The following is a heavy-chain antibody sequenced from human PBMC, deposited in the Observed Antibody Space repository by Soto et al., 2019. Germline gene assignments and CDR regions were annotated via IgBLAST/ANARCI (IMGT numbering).Heavy chain of an antibody. CDR2: IYHSGST. J-gene: IGHJ4*02. CDR1: GCAISSGGYS. Sequence: SXTLSLTCAVSGCAISSGGYSWSWIRQPPGKGLEWIGYIYHSGSTYCNPSLKSRVTISVDRSKNQFSLKLSSVTAADTAVYYCAAGGGLPRYYWGQGTLVTVSS. D-gene: IGHD5-12*01. V-gene: IGHV4-30-2*01. CDR3: AAGGGLPRYY.